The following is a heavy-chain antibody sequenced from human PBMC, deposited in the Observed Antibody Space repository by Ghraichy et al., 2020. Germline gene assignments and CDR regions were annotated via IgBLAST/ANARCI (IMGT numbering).Heavy chain of an antibody. CDR2: IYYSGST. J-gene: IGHJ5*02. V-gene: IGHV4-31*03. CDR3: ARQGFGVVISGWFDP. D-gene: IGHD3-3*01. Sequence: SETLSLTCTVSGGSISSGGYYWSWIRQHPGKGLEWIGYIYYSGSTYYNPSLKSRVTISVDTSKNQFSLKLSSVTAADTAVYYCARQGFGVVISGWFDPWGQGTLVTVSS. CDR1: GGSISSGGYY.